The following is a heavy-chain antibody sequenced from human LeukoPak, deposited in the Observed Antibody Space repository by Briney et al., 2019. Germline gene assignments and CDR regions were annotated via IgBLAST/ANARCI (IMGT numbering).Heavy chain of an antibody. CDR1: GGSISSYY. Sequence: SETLSLTCTVSGGSISSYYWSWIRQPPGKGLEWIGYIYYSGSTNYNPSLKSRVTISVDTSKNQFSLKLSSVTAADTAVYYCARDQDGALELDTWGQGTLATVSS. CDR3: ARDQDGALELDT. D-gene: IGHD4/OR15-4a*01. J-gene: IGHJ5*02. V-gene: IGHV4-59*12. CDR2: IYYSGST.